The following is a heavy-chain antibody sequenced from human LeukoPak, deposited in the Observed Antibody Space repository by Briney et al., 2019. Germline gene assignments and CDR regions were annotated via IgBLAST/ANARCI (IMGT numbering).Heavy chain of an antibody. V-gene: IGHV3-21*01. CDR3: ARGAGYSSGWYHRNDY. D-gene: IGHD6-19*01. CDR1: GFTFYTYS. Sequence: GGSLRLSCAAPGFTFYTYSMNWVRQAPGKGLEWVSSISTSSSYIYYADSVKGRFTISRDNAKNSLYLQMNSLRAEDTAVYYCARGAGYSSGWYHRNDYWGQGTLVTVSS. J-gene: IGHJ4*02. CDR2: ISTSSSYI.